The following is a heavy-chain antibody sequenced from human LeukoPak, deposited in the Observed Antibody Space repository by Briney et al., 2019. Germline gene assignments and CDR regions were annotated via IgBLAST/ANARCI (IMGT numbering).Heavy chain of an antibody. V-gene: IGHV1-18*01. Sequence: GASVKVSCKASGYTFTSYGISWVRQAPGQGLEWVGWISAYNGNTNYAQKLQGRVTMTTDTSTSTAYMELRSLRSDDTAVYYCARVFGNCSGGSCYSWMADYWGQGTLVTVSS. J-gene: IGHJ4*02. CDR3: ARVFGNCSGGSCYSWMADY. CDR2: ISAYNGNT. D-gene: IGHD2-15*01. CDR1: GYTFTSYG.